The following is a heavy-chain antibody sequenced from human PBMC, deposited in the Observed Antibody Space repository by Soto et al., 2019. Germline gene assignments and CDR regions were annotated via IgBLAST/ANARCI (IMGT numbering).Heavy chain of an antibody. CDR2: ISYDGSNK. Sequence: PGGSLRLSWAASGFTFSSYAMHWVRQAPGKGLEWVAVISYDGSNKYYADSVKGRFTISRDNSKNTLYLQMNSLRAEDTAVYYCARDSGYYDILTGYYRSDNAFDIWGQGTMVTVSS. CDR3: ARDSGYYDILTGYYRSDNAFDI. J-gene: IGHJ3*02. CDR1: GFTFSSYA. V-gene: IGHV3-30-3*01. D-gene: IGHD3-9*01.